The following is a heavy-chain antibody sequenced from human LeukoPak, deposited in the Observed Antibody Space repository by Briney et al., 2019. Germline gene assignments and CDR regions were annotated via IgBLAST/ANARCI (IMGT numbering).Heavy chain of an antibody. D-gene: IGHD3-22*01. V-gene: IGHV3-23*01. CDR3: AGSNYYDSSGYPWHFDY. CDR2: IYGSGGAS. CDR1: GFTFSTYT. Sequence: GGSLRLSCAASGFTFSTYTMNWVRQAPGKGLEWVSGIYGSGGASFYADSVKGRFTISRDNSQNTVFLQMDSLRDEDTALYYCAGSNYYDSSGYPWHFDYWGQGTLVTVSS. J-gene: IGHJ4*02.